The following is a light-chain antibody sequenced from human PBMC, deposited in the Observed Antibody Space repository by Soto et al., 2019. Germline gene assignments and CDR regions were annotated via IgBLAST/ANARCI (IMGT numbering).Light chain of an antibody. CDR2: RTS. CDR1: QSISSN. V-gene: IGKV3-15*01. J-gene: IGKJ4*01. Sequence: EIVMTQSPATLCVSPGERATLSCRASQSISSNLAWYQQKPGQAPRLLMFRTSSRATGFPARFSGSGSGTEFNLTISSLQSEDFGVYYCQQYNNWPRATLGGGTKVDIK. CDR3: QQYNNWPRAT.